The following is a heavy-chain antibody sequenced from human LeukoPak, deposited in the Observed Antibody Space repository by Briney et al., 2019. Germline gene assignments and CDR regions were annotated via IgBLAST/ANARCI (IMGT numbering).Heavy chain of an antibody. J-gene: IGHJ4*02. CDR2: ISYDGSNK. CDR3: ARLVRSTTTCYGKYYFDY. Sequence: GGSLRLSCAASGFTFSSYAMHWVRQAPGKGLEWVAVISYDGSNKYYADSVKGRFTISRDNAKSSVYLQMNSLRAEDTAVYYCARLVRSTTTCYGKYYFDYWGQGTLVPVSS. CDR1: GFTFSSYA. V-gene: IGHV3-30-3*01. D-gene: IGHD2-2*01.